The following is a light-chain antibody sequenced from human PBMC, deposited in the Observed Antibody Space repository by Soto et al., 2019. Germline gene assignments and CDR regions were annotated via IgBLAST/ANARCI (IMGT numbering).Light chain of an antibody. Sequence: EIVMTQSPATLSVSPGERATLSCRASQSVSNNLAWYQKKPGQAPRLLIYGASTRATSIPARFSGSGSGTEFTLTISSLQYEDFAFYYCQQYNNWWTFGQGTRVDIK. CDR3: QQYNNWWT. CDR2: GAS. V-gene: IGKV3-15*01. J-gene: IGKJ1*01. CDR1: QSVSNN.